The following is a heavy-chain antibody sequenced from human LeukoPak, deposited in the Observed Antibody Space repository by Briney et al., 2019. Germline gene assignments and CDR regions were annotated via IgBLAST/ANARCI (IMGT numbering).Heavy chain of an antibody. CDR3: ARGSWIAVAEWDYFDY. CDR1: GFTFSSYG. V-gene: IGHV3-33*01. Sequence: GRSLRLSCAASGFTFSSYGMHWVRQAPGKGLEWVAVIWYDGSNKHYADSVKGRFTISRDNSKNTLYLQMNSLRAEDTAVYYCARGSWIAVAEWDYFDYWGQGTLVTVSS. J-gene: IGHJ4*02. D-gene: IGHD6-19*01. CDR2: IWYDGSNK.